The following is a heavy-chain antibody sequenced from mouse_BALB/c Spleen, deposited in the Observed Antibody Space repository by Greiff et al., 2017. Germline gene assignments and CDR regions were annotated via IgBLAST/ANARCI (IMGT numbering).Heavy chain of an antibody. CDR2: INPSNGGT. CDR3: TRYGNYVGYYAMDY. CDR1: GYTFTSYY. Sequence: VQLQQSGAELVKPGASVKLSCKASGYTFTSYYMYWVKQRPGQGLEWIGEINPSNGGTNFNEKFKSKATLTVDKSSSTAYMQLSSLTSEDSAVYYCTRYGNYVGYYAMDYWGQGTSVTVSS. D-gene: IGHD2-1*01. J-gene: IGHJ4*01. V-gene: IGHV1S81*02.